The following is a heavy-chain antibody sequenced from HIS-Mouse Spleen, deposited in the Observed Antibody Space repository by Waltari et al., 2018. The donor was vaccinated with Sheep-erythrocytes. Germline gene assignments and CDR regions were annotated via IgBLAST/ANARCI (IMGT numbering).Heavy chain of an antibody. J-gene: IGHJ4*02. Sequence: EVQLVESGGRLVKPGGSLRLSGAASGFTFSSYRMNWVRQAPGKGLEWVSSISSSSSYIYYADSVKGRFTISRDNAKNSLYLQMNSLRAEDTAVYYCARVASGATFDYWGQGTLVTVSS. CDR2: ISSSSSYI. D-gene: IGHD1-26*01. V-gene: IGHV3-21*01. CDR3: ARVASGATFDY. CDR1: GFTFSSYR.